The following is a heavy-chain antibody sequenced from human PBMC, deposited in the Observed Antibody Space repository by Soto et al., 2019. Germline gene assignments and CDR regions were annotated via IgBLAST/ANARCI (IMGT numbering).Heavy chain of an antibody. V-gene: IGHV4-34*02. D-gene: IGHD1-1*01. CDR3: SRGNDAYKGGRT. Sequence: QVQLQQWGAGLLKPSETLSLTCAVYDGSLSDDYYTWTRQSPGKGLEWIGEIHPSGSTYYNPFLKTRVTLSQDPSKKQFSLNLIPVTAAHTGEYYCSRGNDAYKGGRTWGQGTLVTVSS. CDR1: DGSLSDDY. J-gene: IGHJ5*02. CDR2: IHPSGST.